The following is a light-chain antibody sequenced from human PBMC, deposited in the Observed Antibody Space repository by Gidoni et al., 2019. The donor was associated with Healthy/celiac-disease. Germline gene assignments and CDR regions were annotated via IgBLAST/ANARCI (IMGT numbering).Light chain of an antibody. CDR2: EVS. J-gene: IGLJ2*01. CDR3: CSYAGSSTLV. Sequence: ALPQPASESGSPGHPSTISCTGTSTDVGSYNLLSWYQQHPGKAPKLMIYEVSKRPSGVSNRFSGSKSGNTASLTISGLQAEDEADYYCCSYAGSSTLVFGGGTKLTVL. V-gene: IGLV2-23*02. CDR1: STDVGSYNL.